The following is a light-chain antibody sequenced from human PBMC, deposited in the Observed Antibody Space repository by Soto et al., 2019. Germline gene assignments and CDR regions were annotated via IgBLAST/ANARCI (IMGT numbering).Light chain of an antibody. J-gene: IGKJ4*01. V-gene: IGKV1-5*03. CDR1: QTISTW. Sequence: DIQMTQSPSTLSASVGDRVTITCRASQTISTWLAWYQQKPGKAPKLLIYKASSLESGVPSRFSGSGSGTEFSLTISRLQPDDFATYYCQQYKSSPSFGGGTKVDIK. CDR3: QQYKSSPS. CDR2: KAS.